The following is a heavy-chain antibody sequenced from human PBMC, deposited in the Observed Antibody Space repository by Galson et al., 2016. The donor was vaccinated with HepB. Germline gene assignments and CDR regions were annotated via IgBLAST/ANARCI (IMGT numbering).Heavy chain of an antibody. V-gene: IGHV3-23*03. CDR3: AKEDNIAGATTINN. D-gene: IGHD1-26*01. Sequence: SLRLSCAASGFTFDDYAMHWVRQAPGSGLEWVSVIYGGGSTFYADSVKGRFTISRDNSKNTLYVQMNNLGAEDTAVYYCAKEDNIAGATTINNWGQGTLVTVSS. CDR1: GFTFDDYA. CDR2: IYGGGST. J-gene: IGHJ4*02.